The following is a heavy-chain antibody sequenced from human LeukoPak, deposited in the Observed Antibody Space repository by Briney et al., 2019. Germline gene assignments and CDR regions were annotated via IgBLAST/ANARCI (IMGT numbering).Heavy chain of an antibody. J-gene: IGHJ4*02. Sequence: PGGSLRLSCAASGFTFDDYAMHWVRQAPGKGLEWVSGISWNSGSIGYADSVKGRFTISRDNAKNSLYQQMNSLRAEDTALYYCAKGPTPTRIKYYFDYWGQGTLVTVSS. V-gene: IGHV3-9*01. CDR2: ISWNSGSI. D-gene: IGHD5-12*01. CDR3: AKGPTPTRIKYYFDY. CDR1: GFTFDDYA.